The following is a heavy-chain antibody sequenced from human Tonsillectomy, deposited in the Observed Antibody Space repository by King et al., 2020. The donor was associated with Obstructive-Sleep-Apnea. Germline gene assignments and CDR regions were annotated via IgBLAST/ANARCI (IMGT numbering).Heavy chain of an antibody. V-gene: IGHV3-30*04. Sequence: VQLVESGGGVVQPGGSLRLSCAASGFTLNTYAINWVRQAPVKGLEWVAVISSNGRNKNHADSVKGRFTISRDNSQNTVHLQMNSLRPEDTAIYYCARDRIYRGGHTAERYVLDAWGQGTTVTVSS. J-gene: IGHJ6*02. CDR1: GFTLNTYA. CDR3: ARDRIYRGGHTAERYVLDA. D-gene: IGHD3-10*02. CDR2: ISSNGRNK.